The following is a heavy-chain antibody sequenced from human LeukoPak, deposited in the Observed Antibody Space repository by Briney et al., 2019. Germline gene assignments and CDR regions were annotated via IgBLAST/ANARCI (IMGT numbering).Heavy chain of an antibody. Sequence: GASVKVSCKASGYTFTSYYVHWVRQAPGQGLEWMGGIIPIFGTANYAQKFQGRVTITADESTSTAYMELSSLRSEDTAVYYCARDSAVTTYFDYWGQGTLVTVSS. CDR2: IIPIFGTA. D-gene: IGHD4-17*01. J-gene: IGHJ4*02. CDR1: GYTFTSYY. V-gene: IGHV1-69*13. CDR3: ARDSAVTTYFDY.